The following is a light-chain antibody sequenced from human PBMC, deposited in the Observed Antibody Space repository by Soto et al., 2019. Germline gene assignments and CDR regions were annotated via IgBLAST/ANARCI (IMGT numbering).Light chain of an antibody. J-gene: IGLJ3*02. CDR2: EVN. V-gene: IGLV2-23*02. CDR1: NSDVGTYDL. CDR3: SSYAGGTTYVL. Sequence: QSVLTQPASVSGSPGQSITISCTGTNSDVGTYDLVSWYQQHPGKAPKLMIFEVNKRPSGVSDRFSGSKSGNTASLTISGLQAEDESDYYCSSYAGGTTYVLFGGGTKLTVL.